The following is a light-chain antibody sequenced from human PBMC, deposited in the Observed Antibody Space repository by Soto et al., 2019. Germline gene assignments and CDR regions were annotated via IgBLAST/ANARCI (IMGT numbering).Light chain of an antibody. J-gene: IGKJ3*01. CDR1: QDISNY. V-gene: IGKV1-33*01. Sequence: DIQMTQSPSSLSASVGDRVTITCQASQDISNYLNWYQQKPGKAPKLLIYDASNLETGVPSRFSGSGSGTDFNFTISSLQPEDIATYYCQQYDNLPPFTFGPGTKVDI. CDR2: DAS. CDR3: QQYDNLPPFT.